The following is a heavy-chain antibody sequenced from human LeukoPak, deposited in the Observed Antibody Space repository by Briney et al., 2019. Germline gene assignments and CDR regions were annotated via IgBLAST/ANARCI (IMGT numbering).Heavy chain of an antibody. CDR1: GVSISSYY. Sequence: SETLSLTCTVSGVSISSYYWSWIRQPPGKGLEWIGYIYYSGSTNYNPSLKSRVTISVDTSKNQFSLKLSSVTAADTAVYYCASGQYYDLWSGYYVDWSQGTLVTV. J-gene: IGHJ4*02. CDR3: ASGQYYDLWSGYYVD. CDR2: IYYSGST. V-gene: IGHV4-59*12. D-gene: IGHD3-3*01.